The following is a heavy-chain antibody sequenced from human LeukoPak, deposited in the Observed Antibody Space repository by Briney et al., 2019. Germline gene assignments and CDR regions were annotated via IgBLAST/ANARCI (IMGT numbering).Heavy chain of an antibody. J-gene: IGHJ3*02. CDR1: GFTFSSYA. CDR3: AKDLGSCTNGVCYSDKGYSRGNADAFDI. Sequence: GGSLRLSCAASGFTFSSYAMSWVRQAPGKGLEWVSAISGSGGSTYYADSVKGRFTISRDNSKNTLYLQMNSLRAEDTAVYYCAKDLGSCTNGVCYSDKGYSRGNADAFDIWGQGTMVTVSS. V-gene: IGHV3-23*01. CDR2: ISGSGGST. D-gene: IGHD2-8*01.